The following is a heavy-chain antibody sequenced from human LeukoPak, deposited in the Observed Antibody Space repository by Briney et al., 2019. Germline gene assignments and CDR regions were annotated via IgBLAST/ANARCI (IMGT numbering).Heavy chain of an antibody. CDR3: ARGWDYYDSSGYYLFQH. V-gene: IGHV1-46*01. CDR2: INPSGGST. CDR1: GYTFTSYY. D-gene: IGHD3-22*01. Sequence: GASVKVSCKASGYTFTSYYMHWVRQAPGQGLEWMGIINPSGGSTSYAQKFQGRVTMTRDMSTSTVYMELSSLRSEDTAVYYCARGWDYYDSSGYYLFQHWGQGTLVTVSS. J-gene: IGHJ1*01.